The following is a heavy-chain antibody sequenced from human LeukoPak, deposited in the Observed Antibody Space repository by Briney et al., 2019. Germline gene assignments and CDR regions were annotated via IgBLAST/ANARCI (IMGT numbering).Heavy chain of an antibody. Sequence: PGGSLRLSCAASGFTFSSYAMSWVRQAPGKGLEWVSAISGSGGSTYYADSVKGRFTISRDNSKNTLYLQMNSLRAEDTAVYYCAKQFSPSVWGDRDYFDSWGQGTLVTVSS. J-gene: IGHJ4*02. CDR1: GFTFSSYA. V-gene: IGHV3-23*01. D-gene: IGHD3-16*01. CDR3: AKQFSPSVWGDRDYFDS. CDR2: ISGSGGST.